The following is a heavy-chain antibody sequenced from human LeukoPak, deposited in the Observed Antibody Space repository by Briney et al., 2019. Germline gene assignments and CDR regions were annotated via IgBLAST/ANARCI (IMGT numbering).Heavy chain of an antibody. CDR1: GGSISSSSYY. Sequence: SETLSLTCTVSGGSISSSSYYWGWIRQPPGKGLEWIGNIYYTGSTYYNPSLKSRVTISVDTSKNQFTLKLSSVTAADTAVYYYARRMATMLAFDIWGQGTMVTVSS. CDR3: ARRMATMLAFDI. J-gene: IGHJ3*02. V-gene: IGHV4-39*01. D-gene: IGHD5-24*01. CDR2: IYYTGST.